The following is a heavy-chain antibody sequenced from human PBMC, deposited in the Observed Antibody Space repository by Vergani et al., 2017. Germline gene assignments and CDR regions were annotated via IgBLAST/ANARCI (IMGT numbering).Heavy chain of an antibody. D-gene: IGHD3-9*01. CDR3: ASGITILGDAFDI. CDR1: GGSISSSSYY. CDR2: IYTSGST. V-gene: IGHV4-61*02. J-gene: IGHJ3*02. Sequence: QLQLQESGPGLVKPSETLSLTCTVSGGSISSSSYYWSWIRQPAGKGLEWIGRIYTSGSTNYNPSLKSRVTMSVDTSKNQFSLKLSSVTAADTAVYYCASGITILGDAFDIWGQGTMVTVSS.